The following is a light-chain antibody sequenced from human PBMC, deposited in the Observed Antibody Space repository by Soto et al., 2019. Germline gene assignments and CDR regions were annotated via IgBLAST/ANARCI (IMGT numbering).Light chain of an antibody. V-gene: IGKV1-33*01. J-gene: IGKJ4*01. CDR2: DAS. CDR1: QDMSNY. CDR3: QQYDNLPLT. Sequence: EIEMTQSPPSLSASVGDRVTITCQASQDMSNYLNWYQQRPGKAPKLLIYDASDLETGVPSRFSGSGSGTDFTFTINSLQPEDIATYYCQQYDNLPLTFGGGTKVDI.